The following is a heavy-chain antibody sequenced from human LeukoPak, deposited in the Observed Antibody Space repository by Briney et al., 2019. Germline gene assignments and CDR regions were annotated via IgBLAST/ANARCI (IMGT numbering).Heavy chain of an antibody. CDR1: GFTLNTYG. Sequence: GGSLRLSCVASGFTLNTYGMHWVRQAPGKGLEWVAFIRFDGSNKYYADSVKGRFTISRDNSKNTLYLQMKRLRPEDTAVYFCARGDGYCSTASCSGNWGQGTLVTVSS. CDR2: IRFDGSNK. J-gene: IGHJ4*02. D-gene: IGHD2-2*03. CDR3: ARGDGYCSTASCSGN. V-gene: IGHV3-30*02.